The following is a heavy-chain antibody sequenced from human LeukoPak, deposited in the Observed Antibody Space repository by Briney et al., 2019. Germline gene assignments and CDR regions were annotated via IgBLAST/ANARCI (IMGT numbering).Heavy chain of an antibody. D-gene: IGHD6-19*01. CDR2: ISGSGDSA. V-gene: IGHV3-23*01. J-gene: IGHJ5*01. CDR3: ARMYSSGWYDS. CDR1: GFTFSSYA. Sequence: GGSLRLSCAASGFTFSSYAMSWVRQAPGKGLEWVSVISGSGDSAYYADSVKGRFTISRDNSQNTLYLQMNSLRAEDTAVCYCARMYSSGWYDSWGQGTLVTVSS.